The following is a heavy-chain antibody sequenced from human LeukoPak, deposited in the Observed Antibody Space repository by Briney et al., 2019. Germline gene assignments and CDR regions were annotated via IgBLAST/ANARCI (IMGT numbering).Heavy chain of an antibody. Sequence: PGGSLRLSCAASGFTFSSYSMNWVRQAPGKGLEWVSAISGSGGSTYYADSVKGRFTISRDNSKNTLYLQMNSLRAEDTAVYYCASERGSDILTGETLADYWGQGTLVTVSS. CDR1: GFTFSSYS. D-gene: IGHD3-9*01. J-gene: IGHJ4*02. V-gene: IGHV3-23*01. CDR3: ASERGSDILTGETLADY. CDR2: ISGSGGST.